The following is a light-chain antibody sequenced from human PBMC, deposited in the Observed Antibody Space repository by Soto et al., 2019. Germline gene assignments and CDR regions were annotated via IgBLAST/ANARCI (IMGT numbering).Light chain of an antibody. CDR1: QSVSSSL. Sequence: EIVLTQSPGTLSLSPGERATLSCRAGQSVSSSLLAWYQQKPGQAPRLVIYGATSRAAGTPDSFSGGGSGTDFTLTISRLEPEDFAVYYCQQYGSSPRTFGQGTKVEIK. CDR3: QQYGSSPRT. V-gene: IGKV3-20*01. J-gene: IGKJ1*01. CDR2: GAT.